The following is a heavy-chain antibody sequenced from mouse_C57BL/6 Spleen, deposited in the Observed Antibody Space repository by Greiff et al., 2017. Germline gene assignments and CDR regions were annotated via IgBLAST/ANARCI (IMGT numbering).Heavy chain of an antibody. D-gene: IGHD4-1*01. CDR1: GYTFASYW. J-gene: IGHJ2*01. CDR3: ARRRPGPFDY. V-gene: IGHV1-61*01. Sequence: QVQLQQPGAELVRPGSSVKLSCKASGYTFASYWMDWVKQRPGQGLEWIGNIYPSDSETHYNQKFKDKATLTVDKSSSTAYMQLSSLTSEDSAVXYCARRRPGPFDYWGQGTTLTVSS. CDR2: IYPSDSET.